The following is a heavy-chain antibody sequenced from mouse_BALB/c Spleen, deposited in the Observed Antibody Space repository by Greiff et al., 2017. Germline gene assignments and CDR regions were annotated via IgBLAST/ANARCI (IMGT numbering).Heavy chain of an antibody. CDR1: GFTFSSYT. V-gene: IGHV5-6-4*01. J-gene: IGHJ2*01. CDR2: ISSGGSYT. CDR3: TIGGDYFDY. Sequence: EVQRVESGGGLVKPGGSLKLSCAASGFTFSSYTMSWVRQTPEKRLEWVATISSGGSYTYYPDSVKGRFTISRDNAKNTLYLQMSSLKSEDTAMYYCTIGGDYFDYWGQGTTLTVSS.